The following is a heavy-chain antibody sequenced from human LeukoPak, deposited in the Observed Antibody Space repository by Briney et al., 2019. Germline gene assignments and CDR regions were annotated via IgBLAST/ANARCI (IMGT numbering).Heavy chain of an antibody. Sequence: GGSLRLSCAASAFTFDDYGMGWVRQAPGKGLEWVSGINWNGGSTVYADSVKGRFTISRDNAKNSLYLQMNSLRAEDTALYYCARDPRKGHYDFWSGYMRYYYYYMDVWGKGTTVTVSS. V-gene: IGHV3-20*04. CDR3: ARDPRKGHYDFWSGYMRYYYYYMDV. CDR1: AFTFDDYG. D-gene: IGHD3-3*01. J-gene: IGHJ6*03. CDR2: INWNGGST.